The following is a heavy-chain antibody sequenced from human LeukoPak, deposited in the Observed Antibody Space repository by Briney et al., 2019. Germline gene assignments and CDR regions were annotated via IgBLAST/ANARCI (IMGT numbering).Heavy chain of an antibody. J-gene: IGHJ6*02. CDR3: AKGVIVATILYYYYGMDV. CDR1: GFIFDIDA. CDR2: ITGSGNTT. V-gene: IGHV3-23*01. D-gene: IGHD5-12*01. Sequence: GGSLRLSCTASGFIFDIDAMAWVRQAPGKGLEWVSGITGSGNTTYYSDSVKGRFTISRDNSKNTLYLQMNSLRAEDTAVYYSAKGVIVATILYYYYGMDVWGQGTTVTVSS.